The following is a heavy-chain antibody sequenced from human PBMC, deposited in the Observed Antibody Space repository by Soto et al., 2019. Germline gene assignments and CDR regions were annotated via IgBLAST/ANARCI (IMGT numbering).Heavy chain of an antibody. Sequence: ASVKVSCKASGYTFTSYYMHWVRQAPGQGLEWMGIINPSGGSTSYAQKFQGRVTMTRDTSTSTVYMELSSLRSEDTAVYYCARPSMVYAIRDAFDIWGQGTMVTVSS. D-gene: IGHD2-8*01. CDR1: GYTFTSYY. CDR2: INPSGGST. V-gene: IGHV1-46*01. CDR3: ARPSMVYAIRDAFDI. J-gene: IGHJ3*02.